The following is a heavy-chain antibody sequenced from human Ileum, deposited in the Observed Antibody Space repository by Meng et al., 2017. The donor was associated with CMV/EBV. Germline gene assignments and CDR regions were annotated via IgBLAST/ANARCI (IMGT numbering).Heavy chain of an antibody. CDR3: ARGGGFL. J-gene: IGHJ4*02. CDR2: ISSDETKK. Sequence: SLTLSCGASGFSFRNYVVHWVRQAPGKGLKWVAVISSDETKKYYTISVEGRLTISRDNSNKTLYLQMNNVRADDGAVYYCARGGGFLWGQGTLVTVSS. D-gene: IGHD2-15*01. CDR1: GFSFRNYV. V-gene: IGHV3-30*04.